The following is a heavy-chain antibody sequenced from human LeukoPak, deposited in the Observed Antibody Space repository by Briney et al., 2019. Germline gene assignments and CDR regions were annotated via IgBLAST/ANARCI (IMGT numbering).Heavy chain of an antibody. J-gene: IGHJ4*02. CDR1: GYTFTGYY. V-gene: IGHV1-46*01. CDR3: ARSQAKPTYYYDSSGYYDY. Sequence: ASVKVSCKASGYTFTGYYMHWVRQAPGQGLEWMGIINPSGGSTSYAQKFQGRVTMTRDTSTSTVYMELSSLRSEDTAVYYCARSQAKPTYYYDSSGYYDYWGQGTLVTVSS. CDR2: INPSGGST. D-gene: IGHD3-22*01.